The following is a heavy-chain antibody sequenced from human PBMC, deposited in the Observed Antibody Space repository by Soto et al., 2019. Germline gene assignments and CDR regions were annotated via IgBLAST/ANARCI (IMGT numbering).Heavy chain of an antibody. J-gene: IGHJ6*02. CDR3: ARGLIVAHTGAYYCDCMDV. Sequence: SVKVSCKTIGDTFSSFAFSWVRQAPGQGLEWMGGIIPIFGTPKYAQKFQGRVTFTADASTSTAYMEVNSLRSEDTAVYYCARGLIVAHTGAYYCDCMDVWSQGTTVTVSS. CDR2: IIPIFGTP. CDR1: GDTFSSFA. D-gene: IGHD1-26*01. V-gene: IGHV1-69*13.